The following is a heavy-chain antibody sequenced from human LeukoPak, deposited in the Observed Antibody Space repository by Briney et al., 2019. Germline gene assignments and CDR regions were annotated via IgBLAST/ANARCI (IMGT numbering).Heavy chain of an antibody. D-gene: IGHD3-10*01. CDR1: GFTFSSYA. V-gene: IGHV3-23*01. J-gene: IGHJ4*02. CDR3: AREYGSGSSSPFDY. CDR2: ISGSGGTT. Sequence: GGSLRLSCAASGFTFSSYAMNWVRQAPGKGLEWVSAISGSGGTTDYADSVKGRFTISRDSSKNTLFLQMNSLRAEDTAVYYCAREYGSGSSSPFDYWGQGTLVSVSS.